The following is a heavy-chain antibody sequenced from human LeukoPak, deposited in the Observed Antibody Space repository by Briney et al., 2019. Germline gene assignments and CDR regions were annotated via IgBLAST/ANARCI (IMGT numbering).Heavy chain of an antibody. CDR2: IYYSGST. V-gene: IGHV4-39*01. J-gene: IGHJ4*02. Sequence: SETLSLTCTVSGGSISSRGYYWGWIRQPPGKGLEWIGSIYYSGSTYYNPSLKSRVTISVDTSKNQFSLKLSSVTAADTAVYYCTRLYGLPTFDYCGQGTLVTVSS. D-gene: IGHD5-12*01. CDR1: GGSISSRGYY. CDR3: TRLYGLPTFDY.